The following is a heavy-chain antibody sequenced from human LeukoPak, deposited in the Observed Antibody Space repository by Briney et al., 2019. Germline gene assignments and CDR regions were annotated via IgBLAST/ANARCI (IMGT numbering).Heavy chain of an antibody. CDR1: GYTFTCYY. Sequence: ASVKVSCKGSGYTFTCYYMHWVRQAPGQGLEWMGWINPNSGGKNYAQKVQGRVTMTRGTSISTAYVELSWMRCDDTAVYYCARVRVTFYYDSSGYYSYDYWGQGTLVTVSS. J-gene: IGHJ4*02. CDR3: ARVRVTFYYDSSGYYSYDY. CDR2: INPNSGGK. V-gene: IGHV1-2*02. D-gene: IGHD3-22*01.